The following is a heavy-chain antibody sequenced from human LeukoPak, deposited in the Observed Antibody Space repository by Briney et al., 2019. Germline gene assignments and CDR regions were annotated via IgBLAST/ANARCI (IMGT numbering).Heavy chain of an antibody. J-gene: IGHJ5*02. CDR2: INPYGGSK. CDR3: ARDLDSSRNWFDP. V-gene: IGHV1-46*01. CDR1: GYTFINYY. Sequence: ASVKVSCKASGYTFINYYIHWVRQAPGLGLEWMGIINPYGGSKTYAQKFQGRITMTRDTSTSTVYMELSSLRSEDTAVYYCARDLDSSRNWFDPWGQGTLVSVSS. D-gene: IGHD6-13*01.